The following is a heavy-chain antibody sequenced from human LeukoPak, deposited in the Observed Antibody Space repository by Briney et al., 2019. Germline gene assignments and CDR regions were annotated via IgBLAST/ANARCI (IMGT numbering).Heavy chain of an antibody. V-gene: IGHV3-23*01. CDR2: ISGSGGST. Sequence: GGTLRLSCAASGFTFGSYGMTWVRQAPGRGLEWVSTISGSGGSTYYADSVKGRFTISRDYSKNTLYLQMNSLRAEDTAVYYCAKDGYYDSSAYYYVRYFDLWGRGTLVTVSS. CDR1: GFTFGSYG. J-gene: IGHJ2*01. CDR3: AKDGYYDSSAYYYVRYFDL. D-gene: IGHD3-22*01.